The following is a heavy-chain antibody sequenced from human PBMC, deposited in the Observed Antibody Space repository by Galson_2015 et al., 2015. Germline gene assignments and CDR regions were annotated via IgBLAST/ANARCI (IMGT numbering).Heavy chain of an antibody. CDR2: ISGSSSSI. Sequence: SLRLSCAAPGFTFTTYSMNWVRQAPGKGLEWVSYISGSSSSIYYADSVKGRFTISRDNAKNSLYLQMNSLRDEDTAVYYCARDGRITMVQGFDLWGRGPLVTVSS. V-gene: IGHV3-48*02. CDR1: GFTFTTYS. CDR3: ARDGRITMVQGFDL. D-gene: IGHD3-10*01. J-gene: IGHJ2*01.